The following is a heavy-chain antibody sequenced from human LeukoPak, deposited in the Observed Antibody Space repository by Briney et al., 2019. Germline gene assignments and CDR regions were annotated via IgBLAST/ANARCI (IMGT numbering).Heavy chain of an antibody. CDR3: ARDRWGSGWDMDV. CDR2: IKQDGSEK. Sequence: GGSLRLSCAASGFTFSSYWMSWVRQAPGKGLEWVANIKQDGSEKYYVDSVKGRFTISRDNAKNSLYLQMNSLRAEDTAVYYCARDRWGSGWDMDVWGKGTTVTVSS. V-gene: IGHV3-7*01. D-gene: IGHD6-19*01. CDR1: GFTFSSYW. J-gene: IGHJ6*03.